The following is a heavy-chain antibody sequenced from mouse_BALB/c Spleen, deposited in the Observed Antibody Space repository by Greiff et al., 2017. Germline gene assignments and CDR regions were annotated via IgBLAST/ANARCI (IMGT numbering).Heavy chain of an antibody. CDR1: GYTFTSYW. CDR3: ASMNYYGYWFAY. V-gene: IGHV1S81*02. CDR2: INPSNGRT. Sequence: QVQLQQPGAELVKPGASVKLSCKASGYTFTSYWMHWVKQRPGQGLEWIGEINPSNGRTNYNEKFKSKATLTVDKSSSTAYMQLSSLTSEDSAVYYCASMNYYGYWFAYWGQGTLVTVSA. D-gene: IGHD1-2*01. J-gene: IGHJ3*01.